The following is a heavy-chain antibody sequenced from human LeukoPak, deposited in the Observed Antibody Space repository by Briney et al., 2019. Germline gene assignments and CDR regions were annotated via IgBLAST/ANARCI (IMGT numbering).Heavy chain of an antibody. J-gene: IGHJ6*02. Sequence: GASVKVSCTASGYTFTGYYMHWVRQAPGQGLEWMGWINPNSGGTNYAQKFQGWVTMTRDTSISTAYMELSRLRSDDTAVYYCARNGYSYGQTYYYYGMDVWGQGTTVTVSS. D-gene: IGHD5-18*01. CDR1: GYTFTGYY. V-gene: IGHV1-2*04. CDR2: INPNSGGT. CDR3: ARNGYSYGQTYYYYGMDV.